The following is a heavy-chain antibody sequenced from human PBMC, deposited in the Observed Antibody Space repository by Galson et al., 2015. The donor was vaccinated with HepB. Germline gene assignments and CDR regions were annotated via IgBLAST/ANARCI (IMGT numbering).Heavy chain of an antibody. V-gene: IGHV3-43*01. Sequence: SLRLSCAAPGFTFDDYTMHWVRQAPGKGPEWVSLISWDGGSTYYADSVKGRFTISRDNSKNSLYLQMNSLRTEDTALYYCAKDKVGATSGHYFDYWGQGTLVTVSS. CDR2: ISWDGGST. J-gene: IGHJ4*02. CDR3: AKDKVGATSGHYFDY. D-gene: IGHD1-26*01. CDR1: GFTFDDYT.